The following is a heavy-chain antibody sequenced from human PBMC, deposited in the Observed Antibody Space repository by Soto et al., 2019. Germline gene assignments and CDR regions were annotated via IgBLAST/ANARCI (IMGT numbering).Heavy chain of an antibody. Sequence: GGSLRLSCAASGFTFRSFGMHWIRQAPGKGLEWVALISYDGTNKYYADSVRGRFTISRDNSKNTLYLEMNTLRVEDTAVFYCAKVLPATGIEGGGDAFDIWGQGTMVTVSS. V-gene: IGHV3-30*18. D-gene: IGHD1-26*01. CDR2: ISYDGTNK. CDR3: AKVLPATGIEGGGDAFDI. CDR1: GFTFRSFG. J-gene: IGHJ3*02.